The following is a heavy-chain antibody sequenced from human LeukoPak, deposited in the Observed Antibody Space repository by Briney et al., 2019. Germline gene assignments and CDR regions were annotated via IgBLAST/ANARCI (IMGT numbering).Heavy chain of an antibody. D-gene: IGHD5-12*01. CDR1: GFTFSSYG. Sequence: GRSLRLSCAASGFTFSSYGMHWVRQAPGKGLEWVAVIWYDGSNKYYADSVKGRFTISRDNSKNTLYLQMNSLRAEDTAVYYCAKGLHSRYDPFDYWGQGTLVTVSS. CDR3: AKGLHSRYDPFDY. V-gene: IGHV3-33*06. J-gene: IGHJ4*02. CDR2: IWYDGSNK.